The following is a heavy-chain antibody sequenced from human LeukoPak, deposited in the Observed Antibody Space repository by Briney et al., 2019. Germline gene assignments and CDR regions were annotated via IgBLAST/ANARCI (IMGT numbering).Heavy chain of an antibody. D-gene: IGHD6-6*01. Sequence: SETLSLTCTVSGGSISSYYWSWIRQPPGKGLEWIGYIYYSGSTNYNPSLKSRVTISVDTSKNQFSLKLSSVTAADAAVYYCVRGTHSSSPDYWGQGTLVTVSS. CDR3: VRGTHSSSPDY. J-gene: IGHJ4*02. V-gene: IGHV4-59*01. CDR2: IYYSGST. CDR1: GGSISSYY.